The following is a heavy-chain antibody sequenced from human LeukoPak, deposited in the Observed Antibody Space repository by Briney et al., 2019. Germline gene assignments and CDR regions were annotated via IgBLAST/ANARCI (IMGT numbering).Heavy chain of an antibody. J-gene: IGHJ4*02. CDR1: GGSISSSSYY. CDR3: ARCPPHIPYCSGGSCSFI. V-gene: IGHV4-39*07. CDR2: IYYSGST. Sequence: SETLSLTCTVSGGSISSSSYYWGWIRQPPGKGLEWIGSIYYSGSTYYNPSLKSRVTISVDTSKNQFSLKLSSVTAADTAVYYCARCPPHIPYCSGGSCSFIWGQGTLVTVSS. D-gene: IGHD2-15*01.